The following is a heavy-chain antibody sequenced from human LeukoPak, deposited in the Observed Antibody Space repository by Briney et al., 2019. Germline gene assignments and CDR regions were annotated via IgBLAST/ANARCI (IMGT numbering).Heavy chain of an antibody. J-gene: IGHJ4*02. CDR3: ARGYCSSVSCYYFDS. CDR1: GGSISSYY. V-gene: IGHV4-4*09. Sequence: SETLSLTCTVSGGSISSYYWSWVRQPPGKGLEWIGYIYTSGTPNYNPFLKSRVTISGDTSKNQFSLKLTYVTAADTAVYYCARGYCSSVSCYYFDSWGQGTLVTVSS. D-gene: IGHD2-2*01. CDR2: IYTSGTP.